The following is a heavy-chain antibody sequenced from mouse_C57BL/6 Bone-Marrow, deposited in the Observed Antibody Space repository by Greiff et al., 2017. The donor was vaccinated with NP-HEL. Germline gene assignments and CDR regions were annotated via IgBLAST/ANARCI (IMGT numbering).Heavy chain of an antibody. Sequence: VQLQQSGPELVKPGASVKISCKASGYSFTSYYIHWVKQRPGQGLEWIGWIYPGSGNTKYNEKFKGKATLTADTSSSTAYMQLSSLTSEDSVVYYCARERAIYYYGSSSAWFAYWGQGTLVTVSA. V-gene: IGHV1-66*01. CDR2: IYPGSGNT. J-gene: IGHJ3*01. CDR1: GYSFTSYY. D-gene: IGHD1-1*01. CDR3: ARERAIYYYGSSSAWFAY.